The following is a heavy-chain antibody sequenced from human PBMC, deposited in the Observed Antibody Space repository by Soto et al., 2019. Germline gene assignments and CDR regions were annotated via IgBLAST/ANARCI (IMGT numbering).Heavy chain of an antibody. D-gene: IGHD6-13*01. CDR3: ARDLGIAAAGPALSAFDY. Sequence: QVQLVQSGAEVKKPGSSVKVSCKASGGNFSSYAISWVRQAPGQGLEWMGGIIPIFGTANYAQKFQGRVTITADESTSTAYMELSSLRSEDTAVYYCARDLGIAAAGPALSAFDYRGQGTLVTVSS. V-gene: IGHV1-69*01. CDR2: IIPIFGTA. J-gene: IGHJ4*02. CDR1: GGNFSSYA.